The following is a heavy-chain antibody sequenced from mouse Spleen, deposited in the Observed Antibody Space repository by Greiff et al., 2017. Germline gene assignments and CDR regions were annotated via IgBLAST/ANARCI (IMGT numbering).Heavy chain of an antibody. Sequence: EVQLQQSGTVLARPGASVKMSCKASGYTFTSYWMHWVKQRPGQGLEWIGAIYPGNSDTSYNQKFKGKAKLTAVTSTSTAYMELSSLTNEDSAVYYCTRNSIYFDYAMDYWGQGTSVTVSS. CDR1: GYTFTSYW. CDR2: IYPGNSDT. J-gene: IGHJ4*01. CDR3: TRNSIYFDYAMDY. V-gene: IGHV1-5*01. D-gene: IGHD2-1*01.